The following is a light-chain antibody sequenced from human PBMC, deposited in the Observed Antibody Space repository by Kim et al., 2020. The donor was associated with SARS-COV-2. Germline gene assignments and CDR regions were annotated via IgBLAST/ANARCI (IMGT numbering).Light chain of an antibody. CDR3: AAWDDSLNGPV. J-gene: IGLJ1*01. Sequence: QSVLTQPPSASGTPGQRVTISCSGSSSNIESNYVSWYQQLPGTAPKLLIYRNNQRPSGVPDRFSGSKSGTSASLAISGLQSEDEADYYCAAWDDSLNGPVFGTGTKVTVL. V-gene: IGLV1-47*01. CDR1: SSNIESNY. CDR2: RNN.